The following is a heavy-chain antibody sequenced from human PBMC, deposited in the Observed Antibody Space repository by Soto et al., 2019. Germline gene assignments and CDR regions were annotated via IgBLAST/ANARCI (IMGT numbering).Heavy chain of an antibody. J-gene: IGHJ3*02. CDR2: IYHSGNT. D-gene: IGHD3-3*02. CDR3: GRVGLSRSNAFDI. CDR1: GGSISSGGYY. Sequence: SETLSLTCSVSGGSISSGGYYWSWIRQLPGKDLEWIGYIYHSGNTYYNSSLKSRLTISVDTSKNQFSLKLTSVTAADTAVYFCGRVGLSRSNAFDIWGQRTMVTVSS. V-gene: IGHV4-31*03.